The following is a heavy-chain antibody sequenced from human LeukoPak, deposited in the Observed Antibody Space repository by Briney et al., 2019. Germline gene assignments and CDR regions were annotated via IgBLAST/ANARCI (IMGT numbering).Heavy chain of an antibody. CDR1: GFTFSSYS. CDR3: ARTRTLLTPFFDY. D-gene: IGHD4/OR15-4a*01. V-gene: IGHV3-48*01. J-gene: IGHJ4*02. Sequence: PGGSLRLSCAASGFTFSSYSMNWVRQAPGKGLEWVSYISSSSSTIYYADSVKGRFTIYRDNAKNSLYLQMNSLRAEDTAVYYCARTRTLLTPFFDYWGQGTLVTVSS. CDR2: ISSSSSTI.